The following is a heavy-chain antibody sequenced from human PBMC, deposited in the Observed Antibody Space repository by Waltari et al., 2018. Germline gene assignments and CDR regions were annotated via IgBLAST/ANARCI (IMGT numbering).Heavy chain of an antibody. Sequence: EVQLLESGGGLVQPGGSLRLSCAASGFTFNKYAMTWVRQAPGNGLGWVSGIGSGGTPFYADSVKGQFTISRDNSKNTLYLQMNNLRAGDTAVYFCAKAGMATGTTRSYFDYWGQGALVTVSS. J-gene: IGHJ4*02. V-gene: IGHV3-23*01. CDR3: AKAGMATGTTRSYFDY. D-gene: IGHD1-1*01. CDR1: GFTFNKYA. CDR2: IGSGGTP.